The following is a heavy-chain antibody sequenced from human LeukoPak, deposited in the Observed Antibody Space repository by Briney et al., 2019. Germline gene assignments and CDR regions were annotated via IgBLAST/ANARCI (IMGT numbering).Heavy chain of an antibody. CDR2: IWYDGSNK. CDR3: ARSKGHCGGDCYWGGFDY. V-gene: IGHV3-33*01. Sequence: GGSLRLSCAASGFTFSSYGLHWVRQAPGKGLEWVADIWYDGSNKYYADSVKGRFTISRDNYKNPPYLQIYRLSAEDTAVYDCARSKGHCGGDCYWGGFDYWGQGTLVTVSS. J-gene: IGHJ4*02. CDR1: GFTFSSYG. D-gene: IGHD2-21*02.